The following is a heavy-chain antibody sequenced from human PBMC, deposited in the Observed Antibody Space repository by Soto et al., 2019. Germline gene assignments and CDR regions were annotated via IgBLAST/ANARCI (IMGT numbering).Heavy chain of an antibody. J-gene: IGHJ4*02. V-gene: IGHV3-15*01. CDR1: GFAFSNAW. Sequence: GGSLRLSCAASGFAFSNAWMSWVRQAPGKGLEWVGRIKSKTDGGTTDYAAPVKGRFTISRDDSKNTLYLQMNSLKTEDTAVYYCTTSIPYYDILTGYPFDYWGQGTLVTSPQ. CDR2: IKSKTDGGTT. D-gene: IGHD3-9*01. CDR3: TTSIPYYDILTGYPFDY.